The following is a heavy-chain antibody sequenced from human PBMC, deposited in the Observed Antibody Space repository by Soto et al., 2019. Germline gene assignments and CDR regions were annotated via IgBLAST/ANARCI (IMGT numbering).Heavy chain of an antibody. V-gene: IGHV4-59*01. J-gene: IGHJ4*02. CDR1: GGSICNYY. D-gene: IGHD6-13*01. CDR2: VSYSGSI. CDR3: ARSMQQLVYFFDY. Sequence: SETLSLTCTVSGGSICNYYWNWIRQPPGKGLEWIGYVSYSGSINYNPSLKSRVTISVDTSKNQFSLKLSSVTAADTALFYCARSMQQLVYFFDYWGQGTLVTVSS.